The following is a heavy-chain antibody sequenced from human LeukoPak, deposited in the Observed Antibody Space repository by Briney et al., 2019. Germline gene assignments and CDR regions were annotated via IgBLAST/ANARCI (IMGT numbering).Heavy chain of an antibody. Sequence: KVSCXAXXXTFTXXDXNWVRQAPGQGLEWMGWMNPNSGNTGYAQKFQGRVTMTRNTSISTAYMELSSLRSDHTAVYYCAREGFMRLVPAAIDPDYYYYGMDVWGQGTTVTVSS. D-gene: IGHD2-2*02. CDR1: XXTFTXXD. J-gene: IGHJ6*02. CDR3: AREGFMRLVPAAIDPDYYYYGMDV. V-gene: IGHV1-8*01. CDR2: MNPNSGNT.